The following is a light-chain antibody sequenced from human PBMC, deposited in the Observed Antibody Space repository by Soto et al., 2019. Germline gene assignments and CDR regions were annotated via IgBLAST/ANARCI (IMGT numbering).Light chain of an antibody. CDR1: SSNIGNNF. CDR2: DNN. J-gene: IGLJ1*01. CDR3: GSWGSSLNYV. Sequence: QSVLTQPPSVSAAPGQKVTISCSGSSSNIGNNFVTWYQQLPGTAPQLLIYDNNKRPSGIPDRFPGSQSGTSATLGLTGLQSGGEAVYYLGSWGSSLNYVFGTGTKVPVL. V-gene: IGLV1-51*01.